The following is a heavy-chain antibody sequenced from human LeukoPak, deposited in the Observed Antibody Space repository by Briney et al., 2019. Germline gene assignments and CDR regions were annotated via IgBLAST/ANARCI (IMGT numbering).Heavy chain of an antibody. D-gene: IGHD1-1*01. CDR2: INQDGSEK. CDR1: GFTFSSSW. Sequence: PGGSLRLSCAASGFTFSSSWMNWVRQAPGRGLEWVATINQDGSEKYYVDSLKGRFTISRDNAKNSLHLQMNSLRVEDTAVYYCARGPRSDNFYWGQGTLVTVSS. V-gene: IGHV3-7*04. J-gene: IGHJ4*02. CDR3: ARGPRSDNFY.